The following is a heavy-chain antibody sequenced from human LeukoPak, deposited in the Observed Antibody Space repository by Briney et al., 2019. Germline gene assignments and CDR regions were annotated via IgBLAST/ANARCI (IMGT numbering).Heavy chain of an antibody. Sequence: GGSLTLSCAASGFTFSSYWMHWVRQAPGKGLVWVSRSKSDGSAAHNADAVKGLFTISRDNAKNTLYLKMNSLRAEDTAVYYCARSNSSGWYYFDYWGQGTLVTVSS. CDR3: ARSNSSGWYYFDY. V-gene: IGHV3-74*01. D-gene: IGHD6-19*01. CDR1: GFTFSSYW. CDR2: SKSDGSAA. J-gene: IGHJ4*02.